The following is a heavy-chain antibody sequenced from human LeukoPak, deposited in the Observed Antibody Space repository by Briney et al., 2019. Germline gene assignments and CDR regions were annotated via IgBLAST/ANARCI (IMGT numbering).Heavy chain of an antibody. V-gene: IGHV3-21*03. J-gene: IGHJ4*02. CDR3: TTYGSGRKFDN. D-gene: IGHD3-10*01. CDR2: ISSSSSYI. Sequence: GGSLRLSCAASGFTFSSYAMSWVRQAPGKGLEWVSSISSSSSYIYYADSVKGRFTISRDNAKNSLYLQMNSLKSEDTAVYYCTTYGSGRKFDNWGQGILVTVSS. CDR1: GFTFSSYA.